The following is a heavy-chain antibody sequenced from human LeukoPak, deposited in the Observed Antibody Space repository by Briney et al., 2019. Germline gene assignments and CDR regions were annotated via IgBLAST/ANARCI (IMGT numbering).Heavy chain of an antibody. CDR3: ARDGADYGDYIATPSAP. D-gene: IGHD4-17*01. CDR2: ISSSSSYI. CDR1: GFTFSSYS. Sequence: GGSLRLSCAASGFTFSSYSMNWVRQAPGKGLEWVSSISSSSSYIYYADSVKGRFTISRDNAKNSLYLQMNSLRAEDTAVYYCARDGADYGDYIATPSAPWGQGTLVTVSS. V-gene: IGHV3-21*01. J-gene: IGHJ5*02.